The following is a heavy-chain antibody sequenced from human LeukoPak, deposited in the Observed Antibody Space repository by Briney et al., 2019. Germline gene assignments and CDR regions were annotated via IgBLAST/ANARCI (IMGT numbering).Heavy chain of an antibody. D-gene: IGHD2-15*01. CDR2: INHSGST. CDR3: ARGGVVVAATRLFYVLSPYYFDY. CDR1: GGSFSGYY. V-gene: IGHV4-34*01. Sequence: SETLSLTCAVYGGSFSGYYWSWIRQPSGKGLEWIGEINHSGSTNYNPSLKSRVTISVDTSKNQFSLKLSSVTAADTAVYYCARGGVVVAATRLFYVLSPYYFDYWGQGTLVTVSS. J-gene: IGHJ4*02.